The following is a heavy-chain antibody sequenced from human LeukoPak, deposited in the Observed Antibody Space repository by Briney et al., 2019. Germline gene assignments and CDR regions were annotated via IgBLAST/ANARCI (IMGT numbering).Heavy chain of an antibody. CDR2: IIPIFGTA. D-gene: IGHD3-22*01. J-gene: IGHJ4*02. CDR1: GGTLSSYA. Sequence: SVKVSCKASGGTLSSYAISWVRQAPGQGLEWMGGIIPIFGTANYAQKFQGRVTITADESTSTAYMELSSLRSEDTAVYYCARGGITTYYFDCWGQGTLVTVSS. V-gene: IGHV1-69*13. CDR3: ARGGITTYYFDC.